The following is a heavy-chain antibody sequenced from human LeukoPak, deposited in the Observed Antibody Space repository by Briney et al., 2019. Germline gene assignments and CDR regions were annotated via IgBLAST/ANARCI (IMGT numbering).Heavy chain of an antibody. CDR1: GFTFSSYS. CDR3: ARDGPVTQAY. J-gene: IGHJ4*02. D-gene: IGHD1-14*01. V-gene: IGHV3-21*01. CDR2: IGSSSSYI. Sequence: GGSLRLSCAASGFTFSSYSMNWVRQAPGKGLEWVSSIGSSSSYIYYADSVKGRFTISRDNAKNSLYLQMNSLRAEDTAVYYCARDGPVTQAYWGQGTLVTVSS.